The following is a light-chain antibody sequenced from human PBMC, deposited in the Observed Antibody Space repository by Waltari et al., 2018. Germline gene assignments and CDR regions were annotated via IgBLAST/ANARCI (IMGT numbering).Light chain of an antibody. CDR1: SSDVGSYNY. J-gene: IGLJ2*01. V-gene: IGLV2-14*03. CDR2: DVS. Sequence: QSALTQPASVSGSPGQSITISCTGTSSDVGSYNYVSWYQQPPGKAPKLMIFDVSNRPSGVSNRFSGSKSGNTASLTISGLQAEDEADYYCSSYISSSTLELFGGGTSLTVL. CDR3: SSYISSSTLEL.